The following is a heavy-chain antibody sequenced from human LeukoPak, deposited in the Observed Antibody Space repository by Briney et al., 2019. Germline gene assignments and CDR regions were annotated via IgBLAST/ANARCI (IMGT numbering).Heavy chain of an antibody. CDR3: ARPHTFDRNTKYYFDY. CDR2: IYPGDSDT. D-gene: IGHD3-16*01. CDR1: GYSFTSYW. J-gene: IGHJ4*02. Sequence: GESLKISCKGSGYSFTSYWIGWVRQMPGKGLEWMGIIYPGDSDTRYSPSFQGQVTISADKSISTAYLQWSSLKASDTAMYYCARPHTFDRNTKYYFDYWGQGTLVTVSS. V-gene: IGHV5-51*01.